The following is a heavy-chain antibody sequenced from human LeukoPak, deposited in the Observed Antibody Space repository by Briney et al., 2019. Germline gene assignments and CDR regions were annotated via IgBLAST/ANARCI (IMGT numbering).Heavy chain of an antibody. J-gene: IGHJ4*02. D-gene: IGHD7-27*01. Sequence: GGSLRLSCAASGFSFSTYAMSWVRQAPGKGLEWVSTITTSDGNTYYADSVKGRFTVSRDNSKNTLFLQMNSLRAEDTAVYYCAKDGGLWVSAHWGDSWGRGTLVTVSS. CDR3: AKDGGLWVSAHWGDS. CDR2: ITTSDGNT. V-gene: IGHV3-23*01. CDR1: GFSFSTYA.